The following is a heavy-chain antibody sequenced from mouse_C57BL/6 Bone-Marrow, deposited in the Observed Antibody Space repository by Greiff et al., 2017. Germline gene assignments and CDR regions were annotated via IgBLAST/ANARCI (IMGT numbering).Heavy chain of an antibody. D-gene: IGHD1-1*01. CDR3: ARSFTTVVATSYFDY. CDR1: GYTFTSYD. CDR2: IYPRDGST. J-gene: IGHJ2*01. Sequence: VKLVESGPELVKPGASVKLSCKASGYTFTSYDINWVKQRPGQGLEWIGWIYPRDGSTKYNEKFKGKATLTVDTSSSTAYMELHSLTSEDSAVYFCARSFTTVVATSYFDYWGQGTTLTVSS. V-gene: IGHV1-85*01.